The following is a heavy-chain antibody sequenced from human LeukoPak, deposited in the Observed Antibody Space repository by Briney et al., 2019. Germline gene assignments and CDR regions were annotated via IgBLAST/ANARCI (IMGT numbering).Heavy chain of an antibody. CDR3: ARDLRRASSSSYWFDS. Sequence: SETLSLTCTVSGGSISSGSYYWSWIRQPAGKGLEWIGRIYTSGSTNYNPSLKSRVTISVDTSKNQFSLKLSSVTAADTAVYYCARDLRRASSSSYWFDSWGQGTLVTVSS. J-gene: IGHJ5*01. D-gene: IGHD6-6*01. CDR2: IYTSGST. V-gene: IGHV4-61*02. CDR1: GGSISSGSYY.